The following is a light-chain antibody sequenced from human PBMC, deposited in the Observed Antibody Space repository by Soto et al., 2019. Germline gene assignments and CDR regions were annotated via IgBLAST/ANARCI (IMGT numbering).Light chain of an antibody. CDR2: NAS. CDR1: QSISVC. CDR3: QQYNSYSPT. J-gene: IGKJ1*01. V-gene: IGKV1-5*01. Sequence: DIQMTQSPSTLSASVGDRVTITCRASQSISVCLAWYQQKAGKAPKLLIYNASRLESGVPSRFSGSGSGTEFTLTISGLQPDDSATYYCQQYNSYSPTFGHGTKVDVK.